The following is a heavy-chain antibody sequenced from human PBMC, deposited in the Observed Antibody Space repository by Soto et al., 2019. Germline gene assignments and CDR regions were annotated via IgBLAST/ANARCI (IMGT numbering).Heavy chain of an antibody. CDR2: ISSSSSYI. Sequence: PGGSLRLSCAASGFTFSSYSMNWVRQAPGKGLEWVSSISSSSSYIYYADSVKGRFTISRDNSKNTLYLQMNSLRAEDTAVYYCARGLGTHDAFEIWGQGTMVTVSS. D-gene: IGHD1-1*01. CDR3: ARGLGTHDAFEI. V-gene: IGHV3-21*01. CDR1: GFTFSSYS. J-gene: IGHJ3*02.